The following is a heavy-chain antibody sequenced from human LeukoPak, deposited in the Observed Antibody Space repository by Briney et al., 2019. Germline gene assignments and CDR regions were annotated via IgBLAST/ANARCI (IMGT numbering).Heavy chain of an antibody. CDR3: ARGYHWNYGWFDP. D-gene: IGHD1-7*01. CDR2: YSSTGNS. CDR1: SDSIGNYY. V-gene: IGHV4-59*01. Sequence: SETLSLTCTVSSDSIGNYYWTWIRQSPGKRLEWLGYYSSTGNSEYNPSLKSRVTMSVDMSKNQFSLKLTSVTAADTAVYFCARGYHWNYGWFDPWGQGTLVTVSS. J-gene: IGHJ5*02.